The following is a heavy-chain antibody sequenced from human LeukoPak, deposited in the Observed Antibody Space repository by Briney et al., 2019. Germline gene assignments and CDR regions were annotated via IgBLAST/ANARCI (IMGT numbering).Heavy chain of an antibody. D-gene: IGHD3-16*02. CDR3: ATQKYDYVGRGYRYDAFDI. V-gene: IGHV4-59*08. J-gene: IGHJ3*02. CDR2: IYYSGST. Sequence: AETLSLTCAVSGGSISSYYWSWIRQPPGKGLEWVGYIYYSGSTKYNPAPKRRVTLSVYTSKNQFALELSSVTAADTAVYYCATQKYDYVGRGYRYDAFDIGGQGTMVTVPS. CDR1: GGSISSYY.